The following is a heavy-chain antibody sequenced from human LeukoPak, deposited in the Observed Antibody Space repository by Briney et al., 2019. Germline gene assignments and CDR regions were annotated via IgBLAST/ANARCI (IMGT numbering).Heavy chain of an antibody. D-gene: IGHD3-22*01. Sequence: GGSLRLSCAASGFTFSSYAMSWVRQAPGKGLEWVSAISGSGGSTYYADSVKGRFTISRDNSKNTLYLQMNSLRAEDTAVYYCAKDPNYCDSSGYYYDYWGQGTLVTVSS. CDR3: AKDPNYCDSSGYYYDY. V-gene: IGHV3-23*01. J-gene: IGHJ4*02. CDR1: GFTFSSYA. CDR2: ISGSGGST.